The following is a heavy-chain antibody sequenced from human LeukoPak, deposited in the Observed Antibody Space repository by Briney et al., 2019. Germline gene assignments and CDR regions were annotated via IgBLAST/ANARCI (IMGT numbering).Heavy chain of an antibody. Sequence: ASVKVSCKASGYTFTSYYMHWVRQAPGQGLEWMGIINPSGGSTSYAQKFQGRVTMTRDTSTSTVYMELSSLRSEDTAVYYCARGWLNTARSWDYVDVWGKGTTVTVSS. J-gene: IGHJ6*03. CDR1: GYTFTSYY. V-gene: IGHV1-46*01. CDR3: ARGWLNTARSWDYVDV. CDR2: INPSGGST. D-gene: IGHD5-18*01.